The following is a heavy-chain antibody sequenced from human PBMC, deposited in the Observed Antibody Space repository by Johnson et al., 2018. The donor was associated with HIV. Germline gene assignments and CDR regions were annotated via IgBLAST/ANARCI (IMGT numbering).Heavy chain of an antibody. J-gene: IGHJ3*02. D-gene: IGHD4-17*01. V-gene: IGHV3-30*02. CDR1: GFTFSSYT. CDR2: IRHDGSNN. CDR3: ARSVDYGDSLCAFDI. Sequence: VQLVESGGGLIQPGGSLRLSCAASGFTFSSYTMHWVRQAPGKGLEWVAFIRHDGSNNDYADYVKGRFTISRDNSKNTLYLQMNSLRAEDPAVYYCARSVDYGDSLCAFDIWGQGTMVTVSS.